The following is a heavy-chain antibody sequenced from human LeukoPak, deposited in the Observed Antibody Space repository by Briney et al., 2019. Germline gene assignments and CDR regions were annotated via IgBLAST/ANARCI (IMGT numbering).Heavy chain of an antibody. J-gene: IGHJ4*02. CDR2: INPSGGST. CDR1: GYTFTSYY. D-gene: IGHD3-3*01. Sequence: ASVKVSCKASGYTFTSYYMHWVRQAPGQGLEWMGIINPSGGSTSYAQKFQGRVTMTRDTSISTAYMELSRLRSDDTAVYYCARDSRVTIFGVVTIIQWDYWGQGTLVTVSS. V-gene: IGHV1-46*01. CDR3: ARDSRVTIFGVVTIIQWDY.